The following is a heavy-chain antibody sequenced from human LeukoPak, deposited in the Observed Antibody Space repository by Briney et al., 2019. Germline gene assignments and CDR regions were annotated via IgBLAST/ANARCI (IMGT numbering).Heavy chain of an antibody. Sequence: ASVKVSCKASGYTFTSYGISWVRQAPGQGLEWMGWISAYNGNTNYAQKLQGRVTMTTDTSTSTAYMELRSLRSDDTAVYYCATEHYYDSSGYQIDYWGQGTLVTVSS. V-gene: IGHV1-18*01. D-gene: IGHD3-22*01. CDR1: GYTFTSYG. CDR3: ATEHYYDSSGYQIDY. CDR2: ISAYNGNT. J-gene: IGHJ4*02.